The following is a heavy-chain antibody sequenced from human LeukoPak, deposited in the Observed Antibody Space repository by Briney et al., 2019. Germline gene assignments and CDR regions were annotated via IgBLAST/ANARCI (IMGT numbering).Heavy chain of an antibody. CDR2: ISYDGSNK. Sequence: PGRSLRLSCAASGFTFSSYAMHWVRQAPGKGLEWVAVISYDGSNKYYADSVKGRFTISRDNSKNTLYLQMNSLRAEDTAVYYCARGGGGYYYGWYFDLWGRGTLVTVSS. CDR3: ARGGGGYYYGWYFDL. CDR1: GFTFSSYA. J-gene: IGHJ2*01. V-gene: IGHV3-30-3*01. D-gene: IGHD3-22*01.